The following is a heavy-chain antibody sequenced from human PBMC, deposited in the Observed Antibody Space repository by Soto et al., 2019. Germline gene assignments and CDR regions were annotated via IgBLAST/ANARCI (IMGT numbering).Heavy chain of an antibody. CDR2: ISWNSGSI. CDR1: GFTFDDYA. V-gene: IGHV3-9*01. Sequence: PGGSLRLSCAASGFTFDDYAMHWVRQAPGKGLEWVSGISWNSGSIGYADSVKGRFTISRDNAKNSLYLQMNSLRAEDTALYYCWSFGVHDAFDIWGQGTMVTVSS. CDR3: WSFGVHDAFDI. J-gene: IGHJ3*02. D-gene: IGHD3-16*01.